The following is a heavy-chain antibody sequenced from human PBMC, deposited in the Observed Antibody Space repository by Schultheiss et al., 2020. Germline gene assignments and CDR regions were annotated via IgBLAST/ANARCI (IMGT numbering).Heavy chain of an antibody. D-gene: IGHD6-19*01. Sequence: SETLSLTCAVYGGSFSGYYWGGIRQPPGKGLEWIGSIYYSGSTYYNPSLKSRVTISVDTSKNQFSLKLSSVTAADTAVYYCARGPLGLEEIWGQGTLVTVSS. CDR3: ARGPLGLEEI. J-gene: IGHJ4*02. CDR2: IYYSGST. V-gene: IGHV4-34*01. CDR1: GGSFSGYY.